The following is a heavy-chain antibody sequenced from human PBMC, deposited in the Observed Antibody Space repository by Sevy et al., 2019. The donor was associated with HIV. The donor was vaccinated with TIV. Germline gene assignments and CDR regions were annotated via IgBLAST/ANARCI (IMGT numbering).Heavy chain of an antibody. J-gene: IGHJ5*02. CDR2: INPNSGGT. CDR3: ARRNQDPIVVVPAATGGDWLDP. Sequence: ASVKVSCKASGYTFTGYYMHWVRQAPGQGLEWMGRINPNSGGTNYALKFQGRVTMTRDTSISTAYMELSRLRSDDTAVYYCARRNQDPIVVVPAATGGDWLDPWGQGTLVTVSS. D-gene: IGHD2-2*01. CDR1: GYTFTGYY. V-gene: IGHV1-2*06.